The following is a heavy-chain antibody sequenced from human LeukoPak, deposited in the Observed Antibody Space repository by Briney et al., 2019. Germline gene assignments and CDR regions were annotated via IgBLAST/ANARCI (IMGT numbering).Heavy chain of an antibody. CDR1: GFTFSSYA. J-gene: IGHJ3*01. V-gene: IGHV3-23*01. CDR2: VSNSGGST. CDR3: ARACSGGSCYLAAFDV. D-gene: IGHD2-15*01. Sequence: GGSLRLSCAASGFTFSSYAVSWVRQAPGKGLEWVSAVSNSGGSTYYADSVKGRFTISRDNSKNTLYLQMSGPRAEDTAVYYCARACSGGSCYLAAFDVWGQGTMVTVSS.